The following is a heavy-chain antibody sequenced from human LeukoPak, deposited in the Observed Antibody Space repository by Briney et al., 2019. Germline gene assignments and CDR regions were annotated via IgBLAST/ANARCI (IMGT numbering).Heavy chain of an antibody. J-gene: IGHJ6*03. CDR1: GFTFSSYA. Sequence: PGGSLRLSCAASGFTFSSYAMSWVRQAPGEGLEWVSAISGSGGSTYYADSVKGRFTISRDNSKNTSYLQMTSLRAEDTAVYYCAKGGSTSRVTTSRVVFGYYYYLDVWGKGTPVTVSS. CDR3: AKGGSTSRVTTSRVVFGYYYYLDV. D-gene: IGHD4-17*01. CDR2: ISGSGGST. V-gene: IGHV3-23*01.